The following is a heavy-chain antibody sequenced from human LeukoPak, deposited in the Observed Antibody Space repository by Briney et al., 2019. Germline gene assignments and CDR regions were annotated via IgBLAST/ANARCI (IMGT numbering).Heavy chain of an antibody. Sequence: SETLSLTCTVSGDSISSSSYYWGWIRQPPGKGLEWIGSFSYSGSAYYNPSLKSRVTISVDTSKNQFSLKLSSVTAADTAVYYCARDRTVVVVIAATQAHWFDPWGQGTLVTVSS. V-gene: IGHV4-39*07. J-gene: IGHJ5*02. CDR1: GDSISSSSYY. CDR3: ARDRTVVVVIAATQAHWFDP. CDR2: FSYSGSA. D-gene: IGHD2-15*01.